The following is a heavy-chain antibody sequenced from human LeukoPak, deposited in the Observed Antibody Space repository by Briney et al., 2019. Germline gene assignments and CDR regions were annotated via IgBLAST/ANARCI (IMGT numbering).Heavy chain of an antibody. CDR3: ALMMSIPVAGHRPLFDY. D-gene: IGHD6-19*01. J-gene: IGHJ4*02. CDR2: ISAYNGNT. V-gene: IGHV1-18*01. CDR1: GYTFTSYG. Sequence: ASVKVSCKASGYTFTSYGINWVRQAPGQGLEWMGWISAYNGNTNYAQKLQDRVTMTTDTSTCTAYMELRSLRSDDTAVYYCALMMSIPVAGHRPLFDYWGQGTLVTVSS.